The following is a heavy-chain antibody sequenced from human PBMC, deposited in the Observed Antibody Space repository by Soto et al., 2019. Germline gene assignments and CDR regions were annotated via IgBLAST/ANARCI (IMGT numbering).Heavy chain of an antibody. V-gene: IGHV4-34*01. J-gene: IGHJ6*03. CDR3: ASCSGDDYSGGYYYYYMDV. CDR1: GGSFSGYY. D-gene: IGHD5-12*01. Sequence: SETLSLTCAVYGGSFSGYYWSWIRQPPGKGLEWIGEINHSGSTNYNPSLKSRVTISVDTSKNQFSLKLSSVTAADTAVYYCASCSGDDYSGGYYYYYMDVWGKGTTVTVSS. CDR2: INHSGST.